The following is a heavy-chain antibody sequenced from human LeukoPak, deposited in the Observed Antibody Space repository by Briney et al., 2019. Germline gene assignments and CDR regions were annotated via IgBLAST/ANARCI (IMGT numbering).Heavy chain of an antibody. V-gene: IGHV3-23*01. D-gene: IGHD3-10*01. J-gene: IGHJ4*02. CDR1: GFTFSSYS. CDR2: ISGSGGST. CDR3: AKSREGLLWFGEFDY. Sequence: PGGSLRLSCAASGFTFSSYSMNWVRQAPGKGLEWVSAISGSGGSTYYADSVKGRFTISRDNSKNTLYLQMNSLRAEDTAVYYCAKSREGLLWFGEFDYWGQGTLVTVSS.